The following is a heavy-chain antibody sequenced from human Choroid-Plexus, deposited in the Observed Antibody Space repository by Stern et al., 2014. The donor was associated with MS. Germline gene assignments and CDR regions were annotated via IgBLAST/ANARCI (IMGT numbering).Heavy chain of an antibody. D-gene: IGHD3-3*01. Sequence: VQLEESGAEVKKPGASVKVSCKTSGYIFTGYYIHWVRQAPGQGLEWMAWIKPNTGGKKYAQKFQGRVTMSRDTSISTAYVELSSLTSDDTAVYYCARDQRGITIFGVVTDYYYLGMDVWGQGTTVTVSS. CDR3: ARDQRGITIFGVVTDYYYLGMDV. V-gene: IGHV1-2*02. J-gene: IGHJ6*02. CDR1: GYIFTGYY. CDR2: IKPNTGGK.